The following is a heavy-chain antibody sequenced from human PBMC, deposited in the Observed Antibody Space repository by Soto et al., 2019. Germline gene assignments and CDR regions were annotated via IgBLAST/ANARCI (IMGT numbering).Heavy chain of an antibody. CDR2: ISGSGHAT. J-gene: IGHJ4*02. CDR3: AKGRYFDSSGGCANY. CDR1: GFIFDNYA. D-gene: IGHD3-22*01. Sequence: EVKLSESGGGFIPPGASARLSCITSGFIFDNYAMSWVRQRPRRGLEWVAAISGSGHATYYTQSVQGRFIISRDKSKKTVFLQMNNLRAEDTAVYYCAKGRYFDSSGGCANYWGLGTLVTVSS. V-gene: IGHV3-23*01.